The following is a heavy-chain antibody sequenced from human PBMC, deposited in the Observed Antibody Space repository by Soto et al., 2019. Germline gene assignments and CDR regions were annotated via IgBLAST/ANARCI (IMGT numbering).Heavy chain of an antibody. CDR3: ARGAVTTNFDY. CDR1: GYSFISYW. Sequence: PGESLKISCKASGYSFISYWIGWVRQMPGKGLEWMGIIYPSGSDTRYSPSFQGQVTISADKSISTAYLQWSSLKASDTAMYYCARGAVTTNFDYWGLGTLVTVSS. CDR2: IYPSGSDT. J-gene: IGHJ4*02. D-gene: IGHD4-4*01. V-gene: IGHV5-51*01.